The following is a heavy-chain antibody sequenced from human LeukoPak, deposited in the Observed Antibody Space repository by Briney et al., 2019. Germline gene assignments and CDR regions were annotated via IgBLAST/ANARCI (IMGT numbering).Heavy chain of an antibody. V-gene: IGHV4-39*07. Sequence: PSETLSLTCTVSGGSISSTNYYWGWIRQPPGKGLEWIGSVYYSGGTYFSPSLKSRVTISVDTSKNQFSLKLTSVTAADTAVYYCASSRGYGDYFQHWGQGTLVTVSS. CDR2: VYYSGGT. CDR1: GGSISSTNYY. CDR3: ASSRGYGDYFQH. J-gene: IGHJ1*01. D-gene: IGHD5-18*01.